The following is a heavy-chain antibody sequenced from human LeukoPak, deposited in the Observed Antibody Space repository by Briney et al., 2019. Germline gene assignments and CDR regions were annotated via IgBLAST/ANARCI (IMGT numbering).Heavy chain of an antibody. CDR1: GDSVSTNIAT. V-gene: IGHV6-1*01. CDR2: TFYRSKWYT. CDR3: ARGRPETGFDY. Sequence: HSQSLSLTCAISGDSVSTNIATWNWIRQSPSRGLEWLGRTFYRSKWYTDYALSVRSRIILNSDTSKNQLSLQLTSLTPEDTAVYYCARGRPETGFDYWRQRALVTVSS. D-gene: IGHD1-1*01. J-gene: IGHJ4*02.